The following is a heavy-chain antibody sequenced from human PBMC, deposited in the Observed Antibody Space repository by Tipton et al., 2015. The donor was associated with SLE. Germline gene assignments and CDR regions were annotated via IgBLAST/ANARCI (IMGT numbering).Heavy chain of an antibody. J-gene: IGHJ4*02. V-gene: IGHV4-61*02. CDR3: ARSIVATTPLPRL. D-gene: IGHD5-12*01. CDR2: IFTSGST. CDR1: GGSISSGSYY. Sequence: TLSLTCTVSGGSISSGSYYWSWIRQPAGKGLEWIGRIFTSGSTNYNPSLKSRVTMSVDTSKNQFSLKLSSVTAADTAVYYCARSIVATTPLPRLWGQGTLVTVSS.